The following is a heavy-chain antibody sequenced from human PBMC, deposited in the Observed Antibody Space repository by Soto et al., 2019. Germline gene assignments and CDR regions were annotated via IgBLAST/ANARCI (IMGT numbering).Heavy chain of an antibody. J-gene: IGHJ4*02. CDR2: IYHSGST. D-gene: IGHD2-2*01. CDR3: ARDRLGYCSSTSCYPGYFGY. V-gene: IGHV4-30-2*01. Sequence: PSETLSLTCAVSGGSISSGGYSWSWIRQPPGKGLEWIGYIYHSGSTYYNPSLKSRVTISVDRSKNQFSLKLSSVTAADTAVYYCARDRLGYCSSTSCYPGYFGYWGQRTLVTVSS. CDR1: GGSISSGGYS.